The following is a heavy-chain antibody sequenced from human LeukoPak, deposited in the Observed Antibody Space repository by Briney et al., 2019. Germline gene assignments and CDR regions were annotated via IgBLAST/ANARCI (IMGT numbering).Heavy chain of an antibody. V-gene: IGHV1-46*01. Sequence: EASVKVSCKASGYTFTSYYMHWVRQAPGQGLEWMGIINPSGGSTSYAQKFQGRVTMTRDTSTSTVYMELSSLRSEDTAVYYCARDGTSYSSSSLGDYWGQGTLVTVSS. CDR2: INPSGGST. CDR3: ARDGTSYSSSSLGDY. J-gene: IGHJ4*02. D-gene: IGHD6-6*01. CDR1: GYTFTSYY.